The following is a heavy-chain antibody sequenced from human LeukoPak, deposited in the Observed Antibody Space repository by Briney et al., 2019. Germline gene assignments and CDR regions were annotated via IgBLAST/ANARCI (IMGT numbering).Heavy chain of an antibody. CDR1: GVSISDYY. CDR2: IYYTGST. V-gene: IGHV4-59*01. Sequence: SETLSLTCTVSGVSISDYYWSWVRQPPGRGLEWIGYIYYTGSTDYNPSLKSRVTMSLDTSKNQFSLNLRSVTATDTAVYYCARRTYYDTLTGYNYWYFDLWGRGTLVTVSS. J-gene: IGHJ2*01. D-gene: IGHD3-9*01. CDR3: ARRTYYDTLTGYNYWYFDL.